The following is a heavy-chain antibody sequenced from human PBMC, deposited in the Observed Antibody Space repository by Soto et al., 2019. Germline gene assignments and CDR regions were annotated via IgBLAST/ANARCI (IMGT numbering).Heavy chain of an antibody. Sequence: RRLSCAASGFTFSSYAMHWVRQAPGKGLEWVAVISYDGSNKYYADSVKGRFTISRDNSKNTLYLQMNSLRAEDTAVYYCARRYDSSGYYYEDYFDYWGQGTLVTVSS. CDR2: ISYDGSNK. D-gene: IGHD3-22*01. V-gene: IGHV3-30-3*01. J-gene: IGHJ4*02. CDR3: ARRYDSSGYYYEDYFDY. CDR1: GFTFSSYA.